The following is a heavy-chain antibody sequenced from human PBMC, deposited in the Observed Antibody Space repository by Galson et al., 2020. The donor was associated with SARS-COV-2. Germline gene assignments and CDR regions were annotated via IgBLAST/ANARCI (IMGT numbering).Heavy chain of an antibody. Sequence: GESLKISCAVSGFTFRNYAMNWVRQAPGKGLEWVAVISYDGSKQYYADSVKGRFSISRDNSGNTVSLQMNSLRAEDTAVYYCARDKASFDVQPYYFGVGTQDYWGQGTLVTVSS. J-gene: IGHJ4*02. CDR2: ISYDGSKQ. CDR3: ARDKASFDVQPYYFGVGTQDY. V-gene: IGHV3-30-3*01. D-gene: IGHD3-3*01. CDR1: GFTFRNYA.